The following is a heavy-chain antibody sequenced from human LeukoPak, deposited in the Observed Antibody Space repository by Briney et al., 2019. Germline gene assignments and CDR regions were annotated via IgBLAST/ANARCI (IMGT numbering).Heavy chain of an antibody. CDR3: ATGGAQYYDY. Sequence: GGSLRLSCAASGLTFSSYWMHWVRQAPGKGLVWVSRINSDGSSTIYADSVKGRFTISRDNAKNTVVLQMNSLSAEDTAVYYCATGGAQYYDYWGQGTVVTVSS. J-gene: IGHJ4*02. V-gene: IGHV3-74*01. CDR2: INSDGSST. CDR1: GLTFSSYW. D-gene: IGHD3-16*01.